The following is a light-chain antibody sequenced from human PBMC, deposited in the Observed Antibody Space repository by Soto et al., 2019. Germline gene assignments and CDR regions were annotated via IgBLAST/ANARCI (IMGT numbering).Light chain of an antibody. J-gene: IGKJ2*01. CDR3: QQYSNSPDN. CDR2: GAS. CDR1: QTVSTK. Sequence: ELVMAQSPVTLSLSPGERVAFFCRASQTVSTKLAWYQQKPGQAPSLLIYGASIRATEIPARFSGSGSGTDFTLTISRLQAEDFAIYYCQQYSNSPDNFGQGTKVDIK. V-gene: IGKV3-15*01.